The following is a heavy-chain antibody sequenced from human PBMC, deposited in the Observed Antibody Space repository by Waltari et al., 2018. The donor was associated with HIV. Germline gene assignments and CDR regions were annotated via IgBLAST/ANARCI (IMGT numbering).Heavy chain of an antibody. CDR2: IIPIFGTA. V-gene: IGHV1-69*06. Sequence: QVQLVQSGAEVKKPGSSVKVSCKASGGTFSSYAISWVRQAPGQGLEWMGGIIPIFGTANYAQKFQGRVTITADKSTSTAYMELSSLRSEDTAVYYCASPGVRGVISAFDIWGQGTMVTVSS. CDR1: GGTFSSYA. CDR3: ASPGVRGVISAFDI. D-gene: IGHD3-10*01. J-gene: IGHJ3*02.